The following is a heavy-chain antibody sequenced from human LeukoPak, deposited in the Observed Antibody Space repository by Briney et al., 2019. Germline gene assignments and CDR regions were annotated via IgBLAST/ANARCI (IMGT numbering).Heavy chain of an antibody. D-gene: IGHD6-19*01. V-gene: IGHV3-21*01. J-gene: IGHJ5*01. CDR2: ISSTSAYI. Sequence: GGSLRLSCAASGFALRSYTVTWVRQAPGKGLEWVSSISSTSAYIYYAESVKGRFSISRDNVDNVVHLQMSSLTNEDTAVYYCARVAVAGPTGWFDSWGQGALVTVSS. CDR1: GFALRSYT. CDR3: ARVAVAGPTGWFDS.